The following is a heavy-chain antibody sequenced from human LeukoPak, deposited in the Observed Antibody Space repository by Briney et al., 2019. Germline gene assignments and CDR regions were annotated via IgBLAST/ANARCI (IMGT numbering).Heavy chain of an antibody. CDR2: ISSSSSSYT. V-gene: IGHV3-11*05. D-gene: IGHD3-10*01. CDR3: ARGGSRKEVAY. J-gene: IGHJ4*02. Sequence: PGGSLRLSCAASGFTFSDYYMSWIRQAPGKGLEWVSYISSSSSSYTIYADSVKGRFTISRDNAKNSLYLQMNSLRAEDTALYYCARGGSRKEVAYWGQGTLVTVSS. CDR1: GFTFSDYY.